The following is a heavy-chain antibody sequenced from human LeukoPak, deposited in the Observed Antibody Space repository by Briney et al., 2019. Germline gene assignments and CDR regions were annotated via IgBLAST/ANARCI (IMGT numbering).Heavy chain of an antibody. J-gene: IGHJ4*02. CDR2: IIYDGSNK. CDR1: GFTFSSYG. CDR3: AKDHLAGYSYGGYYFDY. Sequence: GGSLRLSCAASGFTFSSYGMHWVRQAPGKGLEWVAAIIYDGSNKYYADSVKGRFTISRDNSKSTLYLQMNSLRAEDTAVYYCAKDHLAGYSYGGYYFDYWGQGTLVTVSS. D-gene: IGHD5-18*01. V-gene: IGHV3-30*18.